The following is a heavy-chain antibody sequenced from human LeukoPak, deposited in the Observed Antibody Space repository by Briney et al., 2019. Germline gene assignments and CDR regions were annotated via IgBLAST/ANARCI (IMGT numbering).Heavy chain of an antibody. Sequence: ASVKVSCKASGYTFTSYGISWVRQAPGQGLEWMGWISAYNGNTNYAQKLQGRVTMTTDTSTSTAYMELRSLRSDDTAVYYCARVPGYGSGSSRRNWFDPWGQGTLVTVSS. CDR2: ISAYNGNT. CDR1: GYTFTSYG. CDR3: ARVPGYGSGSSRRNWFDP. D-gene: IGHD3-10*01. V-gene: IGHV1-18*01. J-gene: IGHJ5*02.